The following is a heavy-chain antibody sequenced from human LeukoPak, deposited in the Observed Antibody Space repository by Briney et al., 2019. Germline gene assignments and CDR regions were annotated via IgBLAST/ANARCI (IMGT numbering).Heavy chain of an antibody. CDR2: INPSGGST. CDR1: GYTFTSYY. D-gene: IGHD1-26*01. J-gene: IGHJ3*02. CDR3: ARGRGIVGANDAFDI. Sequence: ASVKVSCKASGYTFTSYYMHWVRQAPGQGLEWMGIINPSGGSTSYAQKFQGRVTMTRDTSTSTVYMELSSLRSDDTAVYYCARGRGIVGANDAFDIWGQGTMVTVSS. V-gene: IGHV1-46*01.